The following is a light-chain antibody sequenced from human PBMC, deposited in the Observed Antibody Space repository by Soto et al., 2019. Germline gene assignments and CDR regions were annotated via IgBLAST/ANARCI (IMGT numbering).Light chain of an antibody. CDR1: QSVDSTY. CDR3: QYYDSFRT. Sequence: EIVLTQSPGTLSLSPGERATLSCRASQSVDSTYLTWYQQKPGQAPRLLIYGASGRATGVPDRFSGSGSGTDFPLTISRLEPEDFAVYFCQYYDSFRTFGQGTKVDIK. V-gene: IGKV3-20*01. CDR2: GAS. J-gene: IGKJ1*01.